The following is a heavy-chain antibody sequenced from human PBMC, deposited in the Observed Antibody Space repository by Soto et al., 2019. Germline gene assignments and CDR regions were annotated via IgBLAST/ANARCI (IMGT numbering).Heavy chain of an antibody. CDR2: VYCIGIX. CDR1: CGSISSVDYY. D-gene: IGHD4-4*01. V-gene: IGHV4-30-4*01. Sequence: SETLSRTCTVSCGSISSVDYYWSWIRQPPGKCLEWMGYVYCIGIXXYNPSPKXXVSISVETSKXRFSLXRSSVTSADTAVYYCARESFYRYDYWRQGTLVTVSS. CDR3: ARESFYRYDY. J-gene: IGHJ4*02.